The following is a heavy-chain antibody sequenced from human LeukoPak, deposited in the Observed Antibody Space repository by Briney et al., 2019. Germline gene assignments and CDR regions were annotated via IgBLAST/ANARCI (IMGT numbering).Heavy chain of an antibody. CDR3: AREAYSSGWYGGYFDY. J-gene: IGHJ4*02. V-gene: IGHV3-7*01. CDR1: GFTFSSYW. Sequence: PGGSLRLSCAASGFTFSSYWMGWVRQAPGKGLEWVANIKQDGSEKYYVDSVKGRFTISRDNAKNSLYLQMNSLRAEDTAVYYCAREAYSSGWYGGYFDYWGQGTLVTVSS. CDR2: IKQDGSEK. D-gene: IGHD6-19*01.